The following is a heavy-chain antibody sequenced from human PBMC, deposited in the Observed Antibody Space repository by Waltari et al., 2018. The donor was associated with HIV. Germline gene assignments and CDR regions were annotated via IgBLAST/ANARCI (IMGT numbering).Heavy chain of an antibody. V-gene: IGHV3-21*01. CDR2: ISSSSSYI. D-gene: IGHD3-10*01. J-gene: IGHJ4*02. Sequence: EVQLVESGGGLVKPGGSLRLSCAASGFTFRRYSMTWVRQAPGKGVEWVSSISSSSSYIYYADSVKGRFTISRDNAKNSLYLQMNSLRAEDTAVYYCARDDPYYRLFDWGQGTLVTVSS. CDR1: GFTFRRYS. CDR3: ARDDPYYRLFD.